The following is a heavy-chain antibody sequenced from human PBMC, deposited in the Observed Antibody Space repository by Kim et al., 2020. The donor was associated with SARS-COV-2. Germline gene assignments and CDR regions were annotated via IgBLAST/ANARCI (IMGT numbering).Heavy chain of an antibody. D-gene: IGHD6-19*01. CDR1: GFTFSSYG. V-gene: IGHV3-30*18. CDR3: AKGGLKAGTLFAEYFQH. Sequence: GGSLRLSCAASGFTFSSYGMHWVRQAPGKGLEWVAVISYDGSNKYYADSVKGRFTISRDNSKNTLYLQMNSLRAEDTAVYYCAKGGLKAGTLFAEYFQHWGQGTLVTVSS. CDR2: ISYDGSNK. J-gene: IGHJ1*01.